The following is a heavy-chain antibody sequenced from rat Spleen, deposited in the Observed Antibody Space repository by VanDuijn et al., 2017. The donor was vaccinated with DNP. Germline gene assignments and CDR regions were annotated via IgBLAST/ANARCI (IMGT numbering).Heavy chain of an antibody. CDR2: ISHDGNST. CDR1: GFTFSNYA. CDR3: TTADF. Sequence: EVQLVESGGGLVQPGRSLKLSCAASGFTFSNYAMAWVRQAPTKGLEWVAAISHDGNSTYYRDSVKGRFTISRENAKGSLDLQMDSLRSEDTAIYYCTTADFWGQGLMVTVSS. V-gene: IGHV5-20*01. J-gene: IGHJ2*01.